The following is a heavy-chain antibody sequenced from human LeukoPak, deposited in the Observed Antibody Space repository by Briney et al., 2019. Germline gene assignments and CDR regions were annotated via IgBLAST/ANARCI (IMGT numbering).Heavy chain of an antibody. CDR3: ARRAGAYSHPYDY. CDR2: ISDDSNYI. J-gene: IGHJ4*02. V-gene: IGHV3-21*04. Sequence: GGSLRLSCAAAAFTSSTYSGNWIRQAPGEGLEWVSSISDDSNYIFYADSVKGRFTISTDNAKNSLYLQMNRLTAEDTAVYYCARRAGAYSHPYDYWGQGTLVTVSS. CDR1: AFTSSTYS. D-gene: IGHD4/OR15-4a*01.